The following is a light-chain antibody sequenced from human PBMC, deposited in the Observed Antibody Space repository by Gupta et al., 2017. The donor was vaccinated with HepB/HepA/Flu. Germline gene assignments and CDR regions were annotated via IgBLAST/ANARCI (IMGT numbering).Light chain of an antibody. Sequence: DIQMTQSPSTLSASVGDRVTITCRASQSISSWLAWYQQKPGQAPKLLIQKASSLESGVPSRFSGSGSGTEFTLTISSLQPDDSATYYCQQYNNNSETFGQGTKVEIK. V-gene: IGKV1-5*03. CDR1: QSISSW. CDR2: KAS. J-gene: IGKJ1*01. CDR3: QQYNNNSET.